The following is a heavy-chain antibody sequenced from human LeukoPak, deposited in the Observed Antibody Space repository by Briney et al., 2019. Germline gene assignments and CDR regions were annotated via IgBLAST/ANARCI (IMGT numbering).Heavy chain of an antibody. CDR1: GGTFSSYA. CDR3: ARAHRGYSYGNQPLDY. D-gene: IGHD5-18*01. Sequence: SVKVSCKASGGTFSSYAISWVRQAPGQGLEWMGGIIPIFGTANYAQKFQGRVTITADESTSTAYMELSSLRSEDTAVYYCARAHRGYSYGNQPLDYWGQGTLVTVSS. J-gene: IGHJ4*02. CDR2: IIPIFGTA. V-gene: IGHV1-69*13.